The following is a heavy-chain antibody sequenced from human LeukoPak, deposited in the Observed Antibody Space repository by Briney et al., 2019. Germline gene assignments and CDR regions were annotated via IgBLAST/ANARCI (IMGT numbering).Heavy chain of an antibody. V-gene: IGHV3-23*01. D-gene: IGHD3-22*01. CDR1: GFTFSRFA. Sequence: GGSLRLSCSASGFTFSRFAMTWVRHLPGKGLEWVSTISGNGLQTFYADAVKGRVSVSRDNSVNIVYLQMDSLRADDSALYSCAKDAHYLDSSSYFIPFDYWGPGTLVTVAS. J-gene: IGHJ4*02. CDR3: AKDAHYLDSSSYFIPFDY. CDR2: ISGNGLQT.